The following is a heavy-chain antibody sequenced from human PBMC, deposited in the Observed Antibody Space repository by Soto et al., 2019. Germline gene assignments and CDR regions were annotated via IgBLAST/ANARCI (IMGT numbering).Heavy chain of an antibody. CDR3: ARDRGTMVRGVSSLSQNPMYYFDY. Sequence: ASVKVSCKASGYTFTGYYMHWVRQAPGQGLEWMGWINPNSGGTNYAQKFQGWVTMTRDTSIRTAYMELSRLRSDDTAVYYCARDRGTMVRGVSSLSQNPMYYFDYWGQGTLVTVSS. J-gene: IGHJ4*02. D-gene: IGHD3-10*01. CDR1: GYTFTGYY. V-gene: IGHV1-2*04. CDR2: INPNSGGT.